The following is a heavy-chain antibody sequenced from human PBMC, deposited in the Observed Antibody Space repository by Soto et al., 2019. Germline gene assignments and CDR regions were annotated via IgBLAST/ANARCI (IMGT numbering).Heavy chain of an antibody. CDR1: GFTFTSSA. CDR2: IVVGSGNT. CDR3: AAYKVPGDYGIDV. Sequence: VASVKVSCKASGFTFTSSAVQWVRQARGQRLEWIGWIVVGSGNTNYAQKFQERVTITRDMSTSTAYMELSSLRSEDTAVYYCAAYKVPGDYGIDVWGQRTTVPVSS. V-gene: IGHV1-58*01. D-gene: IGHD1-20*01. J-gene: IGHJ6*02.